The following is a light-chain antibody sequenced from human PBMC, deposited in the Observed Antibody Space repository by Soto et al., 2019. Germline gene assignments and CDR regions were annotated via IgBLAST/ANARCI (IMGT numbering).Light chain of an antibody. Sequence: EIVMTQSPATLSVSPGERATLSCRASQSVSSRLAWYQQKPGQAPRLLIYGASTRATGIPARFSGSGSGTEFTLTITSLQSEDFVVYLCQQYKNWPPEYTFGQGTKLEI. V-gene: IGKV3-15*01. CDR3: QQYKNWPPEYT. CDR1: QSVSSR. J-gene: IGKJ2*01. CDR2: GAS.